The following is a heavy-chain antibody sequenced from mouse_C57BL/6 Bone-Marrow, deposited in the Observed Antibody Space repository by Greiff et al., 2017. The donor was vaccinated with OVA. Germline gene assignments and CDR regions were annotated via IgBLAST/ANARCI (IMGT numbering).Heavy chain of an antibody. D-gene: IGHD2-2*01. CDR2: ISNGGGSP. Sequence: EVKLVESGGGLVQPGGSLKLSCAASGFTFSDYYMYWVRQTPEKRLEWVAYISNGGGSPYYPDTVKGRFTISRDNAKNTLYLQMCRLKSEDTAMYYCARMGYGYGYWYFDVWGTGTTVTVSS. V-gene: IGHV5-12*01. CDR1: GFTFSDYY. CDR3: ARMGYGYGYWYFDV. J-gene: IGHJ1*03.